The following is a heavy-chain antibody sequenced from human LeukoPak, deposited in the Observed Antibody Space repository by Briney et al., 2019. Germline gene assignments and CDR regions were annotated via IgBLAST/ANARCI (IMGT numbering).Heavy chain of an antibody. D-gene: IGHD3-10*01. J-gene: IGHJ4*02. CDR3: AGYAGSYYRWNDY. V-gene: IGHV4-4*02. CDR1: GVSISSSNW. CDR2: IYHSGST. Sequence: TSETLSLTCTVSGVSISSSNWWSWVRQPPGKGLEWIGEIYHSGSTNYNPSLKSRVTISVDTSKKQFSLKLSSVTAADTAVYYCAGYAGSYYRWNDYWGQGTLVTVSS.